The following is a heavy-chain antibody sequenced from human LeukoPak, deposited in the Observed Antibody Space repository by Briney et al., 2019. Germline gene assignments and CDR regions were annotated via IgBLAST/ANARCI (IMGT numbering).Heavy chain of an antibody. CDR1: GFTFTNSW. D-gene: IGHD1-26*01. CDR3: ARDTDGSLDY. Sequence: PGGSLRLSCAASGFTFTNSWMAWVRQAPGKGLEWVANIKQDGSMKHYVDSLKGRFTISRDNPKNSPYLQMNSLRADDTAVYYCARDTDGSLDYWGQGILVTVAS. CDR2: IKQDGSMK. V-gene: IGHV3-7*01. J-gene: IGHJ4*02.